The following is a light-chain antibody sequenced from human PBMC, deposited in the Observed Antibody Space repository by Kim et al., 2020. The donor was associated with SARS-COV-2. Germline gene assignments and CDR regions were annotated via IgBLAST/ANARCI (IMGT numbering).Light chain of an antibody. J-gene: IGLJ2*01. CDR2: EVS. CDR1: SRDVGNYNL. Sequence: QAALTQPASVSGSPGQSVTISCTGTSRDVGNYNLVSWYQQRPGKAPNLIIFEVSKRPSGVSNRFSGSKSGDTASLTISGLQAEDESHYFCCSYAGSSAFVIFGGGTK. CDR3: CSYAGSSAFVI. V-gene: IGLV2-23*02.